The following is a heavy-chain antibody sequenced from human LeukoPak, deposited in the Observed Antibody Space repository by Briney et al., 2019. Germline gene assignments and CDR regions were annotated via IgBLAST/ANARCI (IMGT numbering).Heavy chain of an antibody. CDR3: AKENRDGYNYDY. CDR1: GFTFDDYG. D-gene: IGHD5-24*01. V-gene: IGHV3-20*04. CDR2: INWNGGST. Sequence: PGGSLRLSCAASGFTFDDYGMSWVRQAPGKGLEWVSGINWNGGSTGYADSVKGRFTISRDNAKNSLYLQMNSLRAEDTAVYYCAKENRDGYNYDYWGQGTLVTVSS. J-gene: IGHJ4*02.